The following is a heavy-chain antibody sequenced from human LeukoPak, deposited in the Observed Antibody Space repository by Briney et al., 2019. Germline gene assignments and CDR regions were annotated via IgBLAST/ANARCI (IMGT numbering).Heavy chain of an antibody. CDR1: GFTFSSYG. CDR2: ISYDGSNK. V-gene: IGHV3-30*18. D-gene: IGHD3-9*01. CDR3: SNHLDVIFNKD. J-gene: IGHJ4*02. Sequence: GGSLRLSCAASGFTFSSYGMHWVRQAPGKGLEWVAVISYDGSNKYYADSVKGRFTISRDNSNNTLDLQMDSLRAEDTAVYYCSNHLDVIFNKDWGQGPLVSVSS.